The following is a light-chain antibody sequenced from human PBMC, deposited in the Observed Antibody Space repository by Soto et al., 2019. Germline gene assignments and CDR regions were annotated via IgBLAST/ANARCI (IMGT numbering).Light chain of an antibody. V-gene: IGKV1-16*01. J-gene: IGKJ5*01. CDR3: QHYNSYPIT. CDR2: AAS. Sequence: EIQMTQSPSSLSASVGNRVTITCRASQSITTYLNWYRQKPGKAPDLLIYAASTLQSGVPSRFTGSGSGTDFTLTISSLQPEDFATYYCQHYNSYPITFGQGTRLEIK. CDR1: QSITTY.